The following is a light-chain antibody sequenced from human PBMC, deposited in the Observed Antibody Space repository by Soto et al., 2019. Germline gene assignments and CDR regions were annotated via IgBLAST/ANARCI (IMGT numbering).Light chain of an antibody. Sequence: QSALTQPASVSGSPGQSITISCTGTSSDVGGYDYVSWYQQHPGKAPKLIIYEVAYRPSGVSSRFSGSKSANTASLTISGLQAEDEADYYCSSPRRTTTLVFGGGTKLTVL. V-gene: IGLV2-14*01. CDR3: SSPRRTTTLV. J-gene: IGLJ3*02. CDR1: SSDVGGYDY. CDR2: EVA.